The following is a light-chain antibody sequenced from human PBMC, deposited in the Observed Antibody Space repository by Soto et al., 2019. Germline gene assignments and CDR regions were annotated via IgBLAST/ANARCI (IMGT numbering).Light chain of an antibody. J-gene: IGKJ1*01. CDR3: QQYNSYST. Sequence: DIQMTQSPSTLSASVGDRVTITCRASQSISSWLAWYQQKPGKAPKLLIYKASSLEIGVPSRFSGSGSGTEFTLTIRSLQPDDFATYYCQQYNSYSTFGQGTKVEIK. V-gene: IGKV1-5*03. CDR1: QSISSW. CDR2: KAS.